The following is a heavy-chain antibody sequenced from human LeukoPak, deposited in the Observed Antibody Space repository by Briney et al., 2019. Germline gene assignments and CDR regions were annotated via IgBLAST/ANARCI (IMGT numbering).Heavy chain of an antibody. V-gene: IGHV1-2*02. CDR2: INPNSGAT. J-gene: IGHJ3*02. CDR3: ARDPISHSTVYYYDSSGSPGLWFDI. Sequence: ASVKVSCKASGYTFIGYYMHWMRQAPGQGLEWLGWINPNSGATNYPQTFQGRVTITRDTSISTAYMELSRLRSDDTAVYYCARDPISHSTVYYYDSSGSPGLWFDIWGQGTMVTVSS. D-gene: IGHD3-22*01. CDR1: GYTFIGYY.